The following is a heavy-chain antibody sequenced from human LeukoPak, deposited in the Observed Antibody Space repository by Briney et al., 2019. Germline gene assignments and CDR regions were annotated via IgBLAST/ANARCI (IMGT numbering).Heavy chain of an antibody. CDR3: ASQLTHCSSTSCYHLDAFDI. CDR2: IIPIFGTA. CDR1: GYTFTSYD. D-gene: IGHD2-2*01. J-gene: IGHJ3*02. Sequence: GASVKVSCKASGYTFTSYDINWVRQAPGQGLEWMGGIIPIFGTANYAQKFQGRVTNTTDEPTSTAYMELSSLRSEDTAVYYCASQLTHCSSTSCYHLDAFDIWGQGTMVTVSS. V-gene: IGHV1-69*05.